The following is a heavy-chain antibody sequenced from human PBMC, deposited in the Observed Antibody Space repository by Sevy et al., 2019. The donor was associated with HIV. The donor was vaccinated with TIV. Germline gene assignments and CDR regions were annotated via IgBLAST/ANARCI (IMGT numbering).Heavy chain of an antibody. CDR2: IKTDGSDT. D-gene: IGHD1-26*01. J-gene: IGHJ5*02. V-gene: IGHV3-74*01. CDR1: GFTFSSYW. Sequence: GGSLRLSCAASGFTFSSYWMHWVRQAPGKGLVWVSRIKTDGSDTSYADSVKGRFTISRDNTKKTLYLQMNSLRAEDTAVYYCARRPTDQSGIYWFDPWGQGTLVTVSS. CDR3: ARRPTDQSGIYWFDP.